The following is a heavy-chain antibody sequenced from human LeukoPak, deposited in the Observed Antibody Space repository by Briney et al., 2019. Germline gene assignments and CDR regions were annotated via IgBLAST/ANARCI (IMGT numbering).Heavy chain of an antibody. CDR3: ARDSYGLHD. V-gene: IGHV3-7*01. Sequence: GGSLRLSCAASVFTFSNSWMSWVRQAPGKGLEWVANIKLDGSQKYYVDSVKGRFTISRDNAKNSLYLQMNSLRAEDTAVYYCARDSYGLHDWGQGTLVTVSS. CDR2: IKLDGSQK. J-gene: IGHJ4*02. CDR1: VFTFSNSW. D-gene: IGHD3/OR15-3a*01.